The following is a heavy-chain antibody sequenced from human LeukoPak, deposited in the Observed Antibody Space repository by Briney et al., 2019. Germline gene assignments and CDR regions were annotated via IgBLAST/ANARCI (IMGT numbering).Heavy chain of an antibody. CDR3: ARLGSYYYYMDV. J-gene: IGHJ6*03. CDR1: GGSISSSSYY. CDR2: IYYSGST. V-gene: IGHV4-39*01. D-gene: IGHD3-10*01. Sequence: SETLSLTRSVSGGSISSSSYYWGWIRQPPGKGLEWIGNIYYSGSTYYNPSLKSRVTISVDTSKNQFSLKLSSVTAADTAVYYCARLGSYYYYMDVWGKGTTVTVSS.